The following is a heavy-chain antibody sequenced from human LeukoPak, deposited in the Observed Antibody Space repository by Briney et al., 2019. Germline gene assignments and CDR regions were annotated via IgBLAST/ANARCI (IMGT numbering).Heavy chain of an antibody. V-gene: IGHV3-30-3*01. Sequence: GRSLRLSCAASGFTFSSYAMHWVRQAPGKGLEWVAVISYDGSNKYYADSVKGRFTISRDNSKNTLYLQMNSLRAEDTAVYYCARDGGYIWNVRGGFFDYWGQGTLVTVSS. CDR1: GFTFSSYA. D-gene: IGHD5-18*01. CDR3: ARDGGYIWNVRGGFFDY. CDR2: ISYDGSNK. J-gene: IGHJ4*02.